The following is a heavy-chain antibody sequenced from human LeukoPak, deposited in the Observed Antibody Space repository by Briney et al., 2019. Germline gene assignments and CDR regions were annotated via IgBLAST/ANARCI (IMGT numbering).Heavy chain of an antibody. Sequence: SETLSLTCTVSGGSISNYYWCWIRQPSGKGLEWLGCFYQSENTNYNPSLKSRVTISVDTSNNQFSLRLNSVTAADTAVYYCTRDGSSRSLATWGQGTLVTVSS. CDR2: FYQSENT. D-gene: IGHD6-6*01. V-gene: IGHV4-59*01. CDR3: TRDGSSRSLAT. CDR1: GGSISNYY. J-gene: IGHJ5*02.